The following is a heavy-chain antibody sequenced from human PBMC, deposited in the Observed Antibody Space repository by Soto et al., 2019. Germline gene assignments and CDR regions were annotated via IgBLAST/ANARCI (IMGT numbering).Heavy chain of an antibody. D-gene: IGHD6-13*01. CDR1: GYTVTSYG. CDR2: ISAYNGNT. Sequence: ASVKVSCKASGYTVTSYGISWVRQAPGQGLEWMGWISAYNGNTNYAQKLQGRVTMTTDTSTSTAYMELRSLRSDDTAVYYCAREPSSRWSDFYRMDVSGQVTTVTLSS. V-gene: IGHV1-18*01. J-gene: IGHJ6*02. CDR3: AREPSSRWSDFYRMDV.